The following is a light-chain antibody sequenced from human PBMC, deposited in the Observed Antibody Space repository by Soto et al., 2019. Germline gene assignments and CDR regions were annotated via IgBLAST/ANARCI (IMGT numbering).Light chain of an antibody. CDR2: DAS. V-gene: IGKV1-33*01. Sequence: DLQMTQSPSSLSASVGDRVTITCQASQDISNYLNWYPQKPGKAPKLLICDASNLETGVPSRFSGSGSGTDFTLTISSLQPEDIATYYCQQYDNLPLTFGGGTKVEIK. J-gene: IGKJ4*01. CDR1: QDISNY. CDR3: QQYDNLPLT.